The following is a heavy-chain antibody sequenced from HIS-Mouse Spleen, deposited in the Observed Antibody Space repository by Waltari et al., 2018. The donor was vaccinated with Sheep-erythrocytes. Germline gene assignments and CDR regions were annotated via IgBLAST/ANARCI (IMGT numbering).Heavy chain of an antibody. CDR1: GFTFSRHA. CDR3: ARDYGDSSSWYGYYYYYGMDV. V-gene: IGHV3-30*04. J-gene: IGHJ6*02. Sequence: QVQVAESGGGVVQTACSVGLASPAAGFTFSRHALHWARTASGKGLEWGAVISNDGSNKYYTDSVEGRFTISRDNSKNTLYLQMNSLRAEDTAVYYCARDYGDSSSWYGYYYYYGMDVWGQGTTVTVSS. CDR2: ISNDGSNK. D-gene: IGHD6-13*01.